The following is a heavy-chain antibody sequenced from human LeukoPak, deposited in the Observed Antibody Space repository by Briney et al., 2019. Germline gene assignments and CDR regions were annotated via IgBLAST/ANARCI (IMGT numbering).Heavy chain of an antibody. Sequence: PGGSLRLSCAASGFTVSSTYMTWVRQPPGKGLEWIGNIYDSGSTSPNPSLRSRVTMPVDTAKNQFSLKLSSVTAADTAVYYCARTYSSTWTGLYFDHWGQGTLVTVSS. CDR2: IYDSGST. J-gene: IGHJ4*02. CDR1: GFTVSSTY. V-gene: IGHV4-59*04. D-gene: IGHD2-2*01. CDR3: ARTYSSTWTGLYFDH.